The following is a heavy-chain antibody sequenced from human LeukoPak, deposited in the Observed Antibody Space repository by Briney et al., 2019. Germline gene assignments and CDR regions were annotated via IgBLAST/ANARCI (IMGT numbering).Heavy chain of an antibody. V-gene: IGHV1-24*01. D-gene: IGHD3-16*02. CDR2: FDPEDGET. CDR3: ATAEIRDDYVWGSYRYVYFDY. Sequence: ASVKVSCKVSGYTPTELSMHWVRQAPGKGLEWMGGFDPEDGETIYAQKFQGRVTMTEDTSTDTAYMELSSLRSEDTAVYYCATAEIRDDYVWGSYRYVYFDYWGQGTLVPSPQ. J-gene: IGHJ4*02. CDR1: GYTPTELS.